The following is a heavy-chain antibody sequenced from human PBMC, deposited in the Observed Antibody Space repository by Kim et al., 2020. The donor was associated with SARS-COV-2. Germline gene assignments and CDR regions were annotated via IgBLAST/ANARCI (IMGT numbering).Heavy chain of an antibody. J-gene: IGHJ5*02. CDR2: IIPIFGTA. Sequence: SVKVSCKASGGTFSSYAISWVRQAPGQGLEWMGGIIPIFGTANYAQKFQGRVTITADESTSTAYMELSSLRSEDTAVYYCASNHPRTRRWFDPWGQGTLVTVSS. CDR3: ASNHPRTRRWFDP. V-gene: IGHV1-69*13. CDR1: GGTFSSYA.